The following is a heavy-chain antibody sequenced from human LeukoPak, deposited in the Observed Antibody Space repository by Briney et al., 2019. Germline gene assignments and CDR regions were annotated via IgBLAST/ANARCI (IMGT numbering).Heavy chain of an antibody. CDR2: IIPIFGTA. CDR1: GGTFSSYA. V-gene: IGHV1-69*01. J-gene: IGHJ5*02. Sequence: ASVKVSCKASGGTFSSYAISWVRQAPGQGLEWMGGIIPIFGTANYAQKFQGRVTITADESTSTAYMELSSLRSEDTAVYYCAREGVYGSGSYSNWFDPWGQGTLVTVSS. D-gene: IGHD3-10*01. CDR3: AREGVYGSGSYSNWFDP.